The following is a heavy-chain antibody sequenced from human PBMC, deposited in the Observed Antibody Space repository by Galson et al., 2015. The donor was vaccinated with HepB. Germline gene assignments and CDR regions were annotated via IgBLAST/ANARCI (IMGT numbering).Heavy chain of an antibody. V-gene: IGHV3-11*01. D-gene: IGHD1-1*01. Sequence: SLRLSCAASGFTFSDSYMSWIRQAPGKGLEWVSYISTSGSSIYYTDSVKGRFTISRDNAKNSLYLQINSLRAEDTAVYYCARGHIQLTDWGQGTLVTVSS. CDR3: ARGHIQLTD. CDR1: GFTFSDSY. J-gene: IGHJ4*02. CDR2: ISTSGSSI.